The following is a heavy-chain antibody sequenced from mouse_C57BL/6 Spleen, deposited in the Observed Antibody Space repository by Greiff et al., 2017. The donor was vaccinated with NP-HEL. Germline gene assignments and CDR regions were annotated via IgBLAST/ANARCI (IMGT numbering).Heavy chain of an antibody. D-gene: IGHD2-3*01. Sequence: QVQLKQSGAELVRPGASVKLSCKASGYTFTDYYINWVKQRPGQGLEWIARIYPGSGNTYYNEKFKGKATLTAETSSSTAYMQLSSLTSEDSAVYFCAREGLLRYYFDYWGQGTTLTVSS. V-gene: IGHV1-76*01. CDR3: AREGLLRYYFDY. CDR1: GYTFTDYY. J-gene: IGHJ2*01. CDR2: IYPGSGNT.